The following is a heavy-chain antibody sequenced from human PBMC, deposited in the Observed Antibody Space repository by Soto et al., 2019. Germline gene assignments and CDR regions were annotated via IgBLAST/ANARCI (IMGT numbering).Heavy chain of an antibody. CDR2: IIPIFGTA. V-gene: IGHV1-69*01. D-gene: IGHD6-6*01. CDR3: ARPRPIAARPNYYYGMDV. J-gene: IGHJ6*02. CDR1: GGTFSSYA. Sequence: QVQLVQSGAEVKKPGSSVKVSCKASGGTFSSYAISWVRQAPGQGLEWMGGIIPIFGTANYAQKFQGRVTITADESTSTAYMELSSLRSEDTAVYYCARPRPIAARPNYYYGMDVWGHGTTVTVSS.